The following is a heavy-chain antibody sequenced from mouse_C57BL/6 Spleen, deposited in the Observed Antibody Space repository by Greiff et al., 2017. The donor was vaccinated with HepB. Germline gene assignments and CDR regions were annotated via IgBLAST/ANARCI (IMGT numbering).Heavy chain of an antibody. CDR3: ARQLRDAWFAY. V-gene: IGHV1-64*01. J-gene: IGHJ3*01. CDR2: IHPNSGST. CDR1: GYTFTSYW. Sequence: VQLQQSGAELVKPGASVKLSCKASGYTFTSYWMHWVKQRPGQGLEWIGMIHPNSGSTNYNEKFKSKATLTVDKSSSTAYMQLSSLTSEDSAVYYCARQLRDAWFAYWGQGTLVTVSA. D-gene: IGHD3-2*02.